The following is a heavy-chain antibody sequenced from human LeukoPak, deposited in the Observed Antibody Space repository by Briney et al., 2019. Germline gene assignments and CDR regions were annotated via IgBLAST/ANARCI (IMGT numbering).Heavy chain of an antibody. CDR1: GLTFSSYA. Sequence: GGSLRLSCAASGLTFSSYAIHWVRQAPGKGLEYVSAISSNGGSTYYADSGKGRFTISRDNSKNTLYLQMGSLRAEDMAVYYCARGGFDYWGQGTLVTVSS. V-gene: IGHV3-64*02. J-gene: IGHJ4*02. D-gene: IGHD3-10*01. CDR2: ISSNGGST. CDR3: ARGGFDY.